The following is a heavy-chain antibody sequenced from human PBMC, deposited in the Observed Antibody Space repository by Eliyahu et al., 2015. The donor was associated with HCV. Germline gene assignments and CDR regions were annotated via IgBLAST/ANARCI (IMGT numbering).Heavy chain of an antibody. CDR2: IHYXGST. J-gene: IGHJ5*02. Sequence: QVQLQESGPGLVKPSETLSLTCTVXGGSIXTYYWSWIRQPPGKGLEGIGYIHYXGSTNXNPSLKSRVTISLDTSKNQFSLNLTSVTAADTAVYYCASGGGGIAVTGTGGWFDPWGQGTLVTVSS. CDR1: GGSIXTYY. V-gene: IGHV4-59*01. CDR3: ASGGGGIAVTGTGGWFDP. D-gene: IGHD6-19*01.